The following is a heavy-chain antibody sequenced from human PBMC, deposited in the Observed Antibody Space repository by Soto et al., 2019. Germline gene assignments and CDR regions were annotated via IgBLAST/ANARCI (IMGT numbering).Heavy chain of an antibody. CDR2: IFYSGNT. V-gene: IGHV4-59*01. CDR1: GGYITNYY. D-gene: IGHD4-17*01. Sequence: AETMSLTCTVSGGYITNYYWSWIRQPPGKGLEWIGYIFYSGNTNYNPSLRSRVTISVDTSKNQFSLRLSSVTAADTAVYYCARDSGYGDPFDYWGQGTLVTVSS. J-gene: IGHJ4*02. CDR3: ARDSGYGDPFDY.